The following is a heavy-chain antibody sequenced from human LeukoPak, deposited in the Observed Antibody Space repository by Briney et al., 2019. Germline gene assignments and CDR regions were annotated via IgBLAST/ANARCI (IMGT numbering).Heavy chain of an antibody. J-gene: IGHJ4*02. CDR1: GGSISSSSYY. D-gene: IGHD6-19*01. CDR2: IYYSGST. V-gene: IGHV4-39*07. CDR3: ASLDSSGWHFDY. Sequence: PSETLSLTCTVSGGSISSSSYYWGWIRQPPGKGLEWIGSIYYSGSTYYNPSLKSRVTISVDTSKNQFSLKLSSVTAADTAVYYCASLDSSGWHFDYWGQGTLATVSS.